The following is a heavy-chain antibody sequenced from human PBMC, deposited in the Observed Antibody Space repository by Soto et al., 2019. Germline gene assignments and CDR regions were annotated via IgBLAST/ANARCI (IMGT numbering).Heavy chain of an antibody. V-gene: IGHV4-59*01. Sequence: QVQLQESGPGLVKPSETLSLTCTVSGGSISNYYCSWIRQPPGKGLEWIGYIYYSGSTKYNPSLKSRVTISVHTSKTQFSPNLSSVTAADAAVYCCARAGAATHSDYWGQGTLVTVSS. CDR2: IYYSGST. CDR3: ARAGAATHSDY. D-gene: IGHD2-15*01. J-gene: IGHJ4*02. CDR1: GGSISNYY.